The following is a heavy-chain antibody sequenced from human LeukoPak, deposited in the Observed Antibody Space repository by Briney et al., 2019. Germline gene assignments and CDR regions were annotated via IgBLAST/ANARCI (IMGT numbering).Heavy chain of an antibody. Sequence: GGSLRLSCAASEFSVGSNYMTWVRQAPGKGLEWVSGINWNGGSTGYADSVKGRFTISRDNAKNSLYLQMNSLRAEDTALYHCARALVGARTYNWFDPWGQGTLVTVSS. CDR3: ARALVGARTYNWFDP. V-gene: IGHV3-20*01. CDR2: INWNGGST. D-gene: IGHD1-26*01. CDR1: EFSVGSNY. J-gene: IGHJ5*02.